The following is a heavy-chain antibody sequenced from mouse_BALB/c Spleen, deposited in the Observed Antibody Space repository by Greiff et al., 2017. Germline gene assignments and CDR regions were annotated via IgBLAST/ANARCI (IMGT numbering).Heavy chain of an antibody. CDR3: TRGGNPAWFAY. D-gene: IGHD2-1*01. J-gene: IGHJ3*01. CDR1: GYTFTSYY. CDR2: INPSNGGT. Sequence: VKLVESGAELVKPGASVKLSCKASGYTFTSYYMYWVKQRPGQGLEWIGEINPSNGGTNFNEKFKSKATLTVDKSSSTAYMQLSSLTSEDSAVYYCTRGGNPAWFAYWGQGTLVTVSA. V-gene: IGHV1S81*02.